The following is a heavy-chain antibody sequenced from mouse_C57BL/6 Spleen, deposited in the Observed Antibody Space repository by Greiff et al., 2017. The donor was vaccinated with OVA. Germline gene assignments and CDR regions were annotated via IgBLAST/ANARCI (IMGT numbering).Heavy chain of an antibody. CDR1: GYTFTSYW. J-gene: IGHJ1*03. D-gene: IGHD1-1*02. V-gene: IGHV1-69*01. CDR3: ASGVGYWYFDV. Sequence: QVQLQQPGAELVMPGASVKLSCKASGYTFTSYWMHWVKQRPGQGLEWIGEIDPSDSYTNYNQKFKGKSTLTVDKSSSTAYMQLSSLTSEDSAVYYCASGVGYWYFDVWGTGTTVTVSS. CDR2: IDPSDSYT.